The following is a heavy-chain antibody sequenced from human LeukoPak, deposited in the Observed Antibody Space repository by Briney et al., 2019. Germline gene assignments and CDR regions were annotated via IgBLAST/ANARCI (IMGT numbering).Heavy chain of an antibody. Sequence: SETLSLTCTVSGGSISSYYWSWIRQPPGKGLEWIGYIYYSGSTNYNPSPKSRVTISVDTSKNQFSLKLSSVTAADTAVYYCASTMITFGGVIPPNDAFDIWGQGTMVTVSS. CDR3: ASTMITFGGVIPPNDAFDI. J-gene: IGHJ3*02. CDR1: GGSISSYY. V-gene: IGHV4-59*01. D-gene: IGHD3-16*02. CDR2: IYYSGST.